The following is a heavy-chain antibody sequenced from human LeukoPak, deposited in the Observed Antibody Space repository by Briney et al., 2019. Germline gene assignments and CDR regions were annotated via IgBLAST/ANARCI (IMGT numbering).Heavy chain of an antibody. D-gene: IGHD3-10*01. V-gene: IGHV1-8*01. J-gene: IGHJ5*02. Sequence: ASVKASCKASGYTFTSYEINWVRQATGQGLEWMGWMNPNSGNTGYAQKFQGRVTMTRNTSISTAYMELSSLRSEDTAVYYCARVRTMVRGVIIPKTRYNWFDPWGQGTLVTVSS. CDR2: MNPNSGNT. CDR1: GYTFTSYE. CDR3: ARVRTMVRGVIIPKTRYNWFDP.